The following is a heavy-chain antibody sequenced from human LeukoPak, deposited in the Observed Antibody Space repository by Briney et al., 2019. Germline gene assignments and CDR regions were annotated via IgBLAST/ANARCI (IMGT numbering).Heavy chain of an antibody. Sequence: PGGSLRLSCAASRFTFTTYSMHWVRQAPGRGLEWVAVISKDKSFEYYGDSVKGRFTISRDNPRNTLYLEMNSLRAEDTAVYYCARESPRTFGWRKYYGMDVWGQGTTVTVSS. D-gene: IGHD2/OR15-2a*01. J-gene: IGHJ6*02. CDR1: RFTFTTYS. V-gene: IGHV3-30*03. CDR3: ARESPRTFGWRKYYGMDV. CDR2: ISKDKSFE.